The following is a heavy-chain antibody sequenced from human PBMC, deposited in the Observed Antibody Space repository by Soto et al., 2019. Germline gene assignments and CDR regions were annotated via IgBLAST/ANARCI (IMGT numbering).Heavy chain of an antibody. CDR3: LKDAPNGSIDA. CDR2: VSPTGDTV. D-gene: IGHD3-10*01. Sequence: VQVVASGGGLVQPGRSLRLSCAVSGFRFEQYVMHWVRQGPGKGLECVSPVSPTGDTVAYADSVEGRFTVSRDNAKNSLYRQMNSLKCDDTAFYYCLKDAPNGSIDAWGQGTLVTVSS. V-gene: IGHV3-9*01. J-gene: IGHJ5*02. CDR1: GFRFEQYV.